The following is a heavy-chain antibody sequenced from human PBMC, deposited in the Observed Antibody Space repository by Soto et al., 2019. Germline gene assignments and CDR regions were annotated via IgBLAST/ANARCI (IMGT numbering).Heavy chain of an antibody. Sequence: QITLKESGPTLVKPTQTLTLTCTFSGFSLSTSGVGVGWIRQPPGKALEWLALIYWNDDKRYSPSLKSRLTITKDTSKNQVVLTMTNMHPVDTATYYCARQPYYDSSSYYPRFDYWGQGTLVTVSS. CDR3: ARQPYYDSSSYYPRFDY. D-gene: IGHD3-22*01. V-gene: IGHV2-5*01. CDR1: GFSLSTSGVG. CDR2: IYWNDDK. J-gene: IGHJ4*02.